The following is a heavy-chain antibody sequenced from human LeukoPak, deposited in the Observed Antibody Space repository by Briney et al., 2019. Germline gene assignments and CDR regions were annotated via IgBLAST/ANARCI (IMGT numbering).Heavy chain of an antibody. J-gene: IGHJ2*01. V-gene: IGHV4-59*01. CDR1: GGSISSYY. CDR3: ARDNSGWPRYFDL. D-gene: IGHD6-19*01. CDR2: IYYSGST. Sequence: PSETLSLTCTVSGGSISSYYWSWIRQPPGKGLEWIGYIYYSGSTNYNPSLKSRVTISVDTSKNQFSLKLSSVTAADTAVYYCARDNSGWPRYFDLWGRGTLVTVSS.